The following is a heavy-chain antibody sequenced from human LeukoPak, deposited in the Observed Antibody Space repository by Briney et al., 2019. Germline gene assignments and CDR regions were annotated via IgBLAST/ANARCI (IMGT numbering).Heavy chain of an antibody. CDR3: AKADYYGSGSYLAFDI. CDR1: GFTFSSYG. Sequence: GGSLRLSCAASGFTFSSYGMHWVRQAPGKGLEWVAVILYDGSNKYYADSVKGRLTISRDNSKNTLYLQMNSLRAEDTAVYYCAKADYYGSGSYLAFDIWGQGTMVTVSS. D-gene: IGHD3-10*01. V-gene: IGHV3-30*18. CDR2: ILYDGSNK. J-gene: IGHJ3*02.